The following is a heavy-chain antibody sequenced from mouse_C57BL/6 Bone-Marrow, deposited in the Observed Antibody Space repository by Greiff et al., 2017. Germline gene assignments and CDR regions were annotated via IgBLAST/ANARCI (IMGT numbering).Heavy chain of an antibody. CDR3: ARAGVYGSSLSWYFDV. Sequence: QVQLQQPGTELVKPGASVKLSCKASGYTFTSYWMHWVKQRPGQGLEWIGNINPNNGGSNYNEKFKNKATLTVDKSSSTTYMQLSSLTSEDSAVYFCARAGVYGSSLSWYFDVWGTGTTVTVSS. CDR1: GYTFTSYW. D-gene: IGHD1-1*01. J-gene: IGHJ1*03. CDR2: INPNNGGS. V-gene: IGHV1-53*01.